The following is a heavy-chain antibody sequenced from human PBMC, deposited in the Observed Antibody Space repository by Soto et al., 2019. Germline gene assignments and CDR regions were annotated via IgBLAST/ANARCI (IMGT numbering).Heavy chain of an antibody. V-gene: IGHV3-30-3*01. CDR1: GFTFSSYS. D-gene: IGHD3-3*01. CDR3: ARDEGYYDFWSAYFNY. J-gene: IGHJ4*02. CDR2: TSYDGSNK. Sequence: GGSLRLYCRSSGFTFSSYSMHWIRQAPGPRLEFVAVTSYDGSNKDYADSVKGRFTISRDNSKKTLYLQMNSLRAEDAAVYFCARDEGYYDFWSAYFNYWGQGTLVTVSS.